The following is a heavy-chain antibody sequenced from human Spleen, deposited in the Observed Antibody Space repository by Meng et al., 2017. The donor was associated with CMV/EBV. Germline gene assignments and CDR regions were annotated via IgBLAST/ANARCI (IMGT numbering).Heavy chain of an antibody. V-gene: IGHV5-51*01. Sequence: GESLKISCKTSGYSFATYWIAWVRQMPGKGLECVGFIYPGDATTRYGPPFQGQVTISDDRATSTAYLKWNSLKASDTALYYCATLGRDGYYDFWSGYYRSPFDHWGQETLVTVSS. CDR3: ATLGRDGYYDFWSGYYRSPFDH. J-gene: IGHJ4*02. CDR1: GYSFATYW. CDR2: IYPGDATT. D-gene: IGHD3-3*01.